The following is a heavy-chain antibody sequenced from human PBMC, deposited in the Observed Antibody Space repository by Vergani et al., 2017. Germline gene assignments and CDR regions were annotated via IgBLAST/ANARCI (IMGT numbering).Heavy chain of an antibody. CDR2: IYTSGST. D-gene: IGHD3-9*01. CDR1: GGSISSGSYY. J-gene: IGHJ4*02. V-gene: IGHV4-61*02. Sequence: QVQLQESGPGLVKPSQTLSLTCTVSGGSISSGSYYWSWIRQPAGKGLEWIGRIYTSGSTNYNPSLKSRVTISVDTSKNQFSLKLSSVTDADTAVYYCARGTYYDILTGYYRGDTYYYFDYWGQGTLVTVSS. CDR3: ARGTYYDILTGYYRGDTYYYFDY.